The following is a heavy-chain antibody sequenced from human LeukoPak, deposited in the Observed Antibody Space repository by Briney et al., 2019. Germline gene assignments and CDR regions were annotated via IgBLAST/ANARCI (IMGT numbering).Heavy chain of an antibody. V-gene: IGHV3-48*04. CDR2: ISSSSSTI. D-gene: IGHD3-22*01. Sequence: GGSLRLSCAASGFTFSSYSMNWVRQAPRKGLEWVSYISSSSSTIYYADSVKGRFTISRDNAKNSLYLQMNSLRAEDTAVYYCARSQVEGYDSSGYYYYDYWGQGTLVTASS. CDR3: ARSQVEGYDSSGYYYYDY. CDR1: GFTFSSYS. J-gene: IGHJ4*02.